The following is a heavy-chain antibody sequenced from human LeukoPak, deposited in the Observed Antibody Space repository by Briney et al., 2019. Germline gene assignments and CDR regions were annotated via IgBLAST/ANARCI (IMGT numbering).Heavy chain of an antibody. CDR1: GFTFSDHY. CDR3: ARELLRDDAFDI. CDR2: TRNEANSYTT. D-gene: IGHD1-26*01. V-gene: IGHV3-72*01. J-gene: IGHJ3*02. Sequence: GGSLRLSCAASGFTFSDHYMDWVRQAPGKGLEWVGRTRNEANSYTTEYAASVKGRFTISRDDSKNSLYLQMNSLKTEDTAVYYCARELLRDDAFDIWGQGTMVTVFS.